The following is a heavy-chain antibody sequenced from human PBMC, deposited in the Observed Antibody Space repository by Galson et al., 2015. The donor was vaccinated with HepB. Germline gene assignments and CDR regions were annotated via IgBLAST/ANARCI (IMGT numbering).Heavy chain of an antibody. Sequence: SLRLSCAASGLTFSSFAMSWVRQAPGKGLEWVSMIVGSGTGTQYADSVKGRFTISRDNSKNTLYLQMDSLRGEDTAVYYCAKNKGAGPHYNDCMDVWGKGTTVTVSS. D-gene: IGHD5-24*01. J-gene: IGHJ6*03. CDR2: IVGSGTGT. CDR3: AKNKGAGPHYNDCMDV. CDR1: GLTFSSFA. V-gene: IGHV3-23*01.